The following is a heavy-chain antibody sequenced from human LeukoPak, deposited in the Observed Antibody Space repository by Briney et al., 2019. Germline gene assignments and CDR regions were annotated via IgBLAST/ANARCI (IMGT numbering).Heavy chain of an antibody. D-gene: IGHD3-22*01. Sequence: PGGSLRLSCAASGLTFSSYAMSWVRQAPGKGLEWVSAISGSGGNTHYADSVKGRFTISRDNSKNTLYLQMNSLRAEDTAVYYCAKEVYYYDSSGYYNWYFDLWGRGTLVTVSS. CDR2: ISGSGGNT. CDR3: AKEVYYYDSSGYYNWYFDL. CDR1: GLTFSSYA. J-gene: IGHJ2*01. V-gene: IGHV3-23*01.